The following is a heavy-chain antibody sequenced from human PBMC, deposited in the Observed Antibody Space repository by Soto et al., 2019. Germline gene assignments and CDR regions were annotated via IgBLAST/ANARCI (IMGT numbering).Heavy chain of an antibody. D-gene: IGHD5-12*01. V-gene: IGHV3-48*01. J-gene: IGHJ3*02. Sequence: PGGSLRLSCAASGFTFSSCSMNWVRQAPGKGLEWVSYISSSSSTIYYADSVKGRFTISRDNAKNSLYLQMNSLRAEDTAVYYCARDARRDGYNYHAFDIWGQGTMVTVSS. CDR2: ISSSSSTI. CDR3: ARDARRDGYNYHAFDI. CDR1: GFTFSSCS.